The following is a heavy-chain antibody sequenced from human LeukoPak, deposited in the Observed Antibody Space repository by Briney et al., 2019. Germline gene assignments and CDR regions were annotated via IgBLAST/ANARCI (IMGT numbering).Heavy chain of an antibody. CDR3: ARGHSSSENWFDP. CDR2: IYYSGST. CDR1: GGSISSGGYY. Sequence: PSETLSLTCTVSGGSISSGGYYWSWIRQHPGKGLEWIGYIYYSGSTYYNPSLKSRVIISVDTSKNQFSLKLSSVTAADTAMYYCARGHSSSENWFDPWGQGTLVTVSS. D-gene: IGHD6-6*01. V-gene: IGHV4-31*03. J-gene: IGHJ5*02.